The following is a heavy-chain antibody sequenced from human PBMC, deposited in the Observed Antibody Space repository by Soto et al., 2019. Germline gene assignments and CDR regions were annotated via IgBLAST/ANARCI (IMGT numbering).Heavy chain of an antibody. D-gene: IGHD6-13*01. CDR2: ISSSSSTI. Sequence: GGSLRLSCAASGFTFSSYSMNWVRQAPGKGLEWVSYISSSSSTIYYADSVKGRFTISRDNAKNSLYLQMNSLRAEDTAVYYCARDGVAAADMDMDVWGKGTTVTVSS. CDR1: GFTFSSYS. J-gene: IGHJ6*03. V-gene: IGHV3-48*01. CDR3: ARDGVAAADMDMDV.